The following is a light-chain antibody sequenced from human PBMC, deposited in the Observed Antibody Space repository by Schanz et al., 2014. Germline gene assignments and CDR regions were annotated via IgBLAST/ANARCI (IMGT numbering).Light chain of an antibody. CDR1: QSVSSS. J-gene: IGKJ2*01. CDR2: GAS. Sequence: EIVLTQSPGTLSLSPGERAPLSCRASQSVSSSFLAWYQQKPGQAPRLVIYGASTRATGIPARFSGSGSGTEFTLTISSLQSDDFAVYYCQQYNNWPLVYTFGQGTKLEIK. V-gene: IGKV3-15*01. CDR3: QQYNNWPLVYT.